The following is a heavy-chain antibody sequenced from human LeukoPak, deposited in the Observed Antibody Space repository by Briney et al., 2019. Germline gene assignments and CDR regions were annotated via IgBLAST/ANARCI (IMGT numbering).Heavy chain of an antibody. V-gene: IGHV4-34*01. D-gene: IGHD1-20*01. Sequence: SETLPLTCAVYGGSFSGYYWSWIRQPPGKGLEWIGEINHSGSTNYNPSLKSRVTISVDTSKNQFSLKLSSVTAADTAVYYCARYNWNYLDYWGQGTLVTVSS. CDR2: INHSGST. CDR1: GGSFSGYY. J-gene: IGHJ4*02. CDR3: ARYNWNYLDY.